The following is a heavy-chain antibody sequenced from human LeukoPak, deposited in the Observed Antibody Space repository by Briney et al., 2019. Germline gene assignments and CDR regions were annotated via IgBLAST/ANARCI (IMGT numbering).Heavy chain of an antibody. CDR2: IYYSGST. D-gene: IGHD3-22*01. CDR1: GGSISTSSYF. Sequence: TSETLSLTCTVSGGSISTSSYFWSWIRQPPGKGLEWIGYIYYSGSTNYNPSLKSRVTISVDTSKNQFSLKLSSVTAADTAVYYCARLDYDVAFDIWGQGTMVTVSS. CDR3: ARLDYDVAFDI. J-gene: IGHJ3*02. V-gene: IGHV4-61*01.